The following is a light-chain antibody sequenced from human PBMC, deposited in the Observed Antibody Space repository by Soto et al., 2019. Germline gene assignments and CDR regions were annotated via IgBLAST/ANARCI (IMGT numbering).Light chain of an antibody. J-gene: IGKJ1*01. CDR3: QQYNNWWT. Sequence: ERVMTQSPATLSVSPGERATLSCRASQSVSNNLAWYQKKPGQAPRLLIYGASTRATGITARFSGSGSGTEFTLTISSLQSEDFAFYYCQQYNNWWTFGQGTRVDIK. V-gene: IGKV3-15*01. CDR1: QSVSNN. CDR2: GAS.